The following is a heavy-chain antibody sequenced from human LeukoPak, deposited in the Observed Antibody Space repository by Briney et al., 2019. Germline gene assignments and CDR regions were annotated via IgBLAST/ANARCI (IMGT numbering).Heavy chain of an antibody. J-gene: IGHJ4*02. Sequence: GGSLRLSCAASGFTFSSYSMNWVRQAPGKGLEWVSYISSSSNTIYYADSVKGRFTISRDNAKNSLYLQMNSLRAEDTAVYYCARGLLAAAGIDYWGQGALVTVSS. D-gene: IGHD6-13*01. CDR2: ISSSSNTI. CDR3: ARGLLAAAGIDY. CDR1: GFTFSSYS. V-gene: IGHV3-48*01.